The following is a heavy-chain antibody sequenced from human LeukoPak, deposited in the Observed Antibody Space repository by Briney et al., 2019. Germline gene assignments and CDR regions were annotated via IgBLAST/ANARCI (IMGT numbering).Heavy chain of an antibody. V-gene: IGHV1-18*01. Sequence: ASVKVSCKTSGYSFPTYGISWVRQAPGQGLEWMGWISNDNGITNYAPQFQGRVTLDTETYTSTAYMELRNLRSDDTAVYYCARGGFDYYGTGRAFDVWGQGTLVTVST. CDR2: ISNDNGIT. CDR3: ARGGFDYYGTGRAFDV. D-gene: IGHD3-10*01. CDR1: GYSFPTYG. J-gene: IGHJ4*02.